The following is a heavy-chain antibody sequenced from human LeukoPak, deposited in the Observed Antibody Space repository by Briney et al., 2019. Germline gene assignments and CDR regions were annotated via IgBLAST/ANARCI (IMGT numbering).Heavy chain of an antibody. D-gene: IGHD4-17*01. Sequence: ASVKVSCKASGGTFSSYAISWVRQAPGQGLEWMGRIIPILGIANYAQKFQGRVTITADKSTSTAYMELSSLRSEDTAVYYCARDLDYGDWDYWGQGTLVTVSP. CDR2: IIPILGIA. V-gene: IGHV1-69*04. CDR1: GGTFSSYA. J-gene: IGHJ4*02. CDR3: ARDLDYGDWDY.